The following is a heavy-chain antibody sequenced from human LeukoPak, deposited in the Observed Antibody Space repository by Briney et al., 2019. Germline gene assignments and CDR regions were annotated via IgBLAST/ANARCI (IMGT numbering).Heavy chain of an antibody. CDR2: IYSDGRT. CDR3: VSHSDTLTSYSFDY. CDR1: GFTVSSNY. J-gene: IGHJ4*02. V-gene: IGHV3-53*01. Sequence: GGSLRLSCAASGFTVSSNYMSWVRQAPGKGLEWVSIIYSDGRTYYADPVKGRFTISRDNSKNTMSLQMNSLRAEDAAVYYCVSHSDTLTSYSFDYWGQGTLVTVSS. D-gene: IGHD3-9*01.